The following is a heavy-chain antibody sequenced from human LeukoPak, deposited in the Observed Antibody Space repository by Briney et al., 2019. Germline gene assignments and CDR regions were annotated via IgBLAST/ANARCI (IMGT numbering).Heavy chain of an antibody. Sequence: GGSLRLSCAASGFTFSDYYMSWIRQAPGKGLEWVSYISSSGRTIYYADSVKGRFTISRDNAKNSLYLQMNSLRAEDTAVYYCARDFRIAVAGTSRYYYDSSGVYWGQGTLVTVSS. CDR3: ARDFRIAVAGTSRYYYDSSGVY. J-gene: IGHJ4*02. CDR2: ISSSGRTI. CDR1: GFTFSDYY. D-gene: IGHD3-22*01. V-gene: IGHV3-11*01.